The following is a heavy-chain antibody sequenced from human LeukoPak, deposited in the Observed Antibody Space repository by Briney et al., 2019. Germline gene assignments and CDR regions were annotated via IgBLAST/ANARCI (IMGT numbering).Heavy chain of an antibody. J-gene: IGHJ4*02. CDR1: GFTFDDYA. CDR2: ISWDGGST. D-gene: IGHD5-12*01. CDR3: AKDASVATSAYFDY. V-gene: IGHV3-43D*03. Sequence: GGSPRLSCAASGFTFDDYAMHWVRQAPGKGLEWVSLISWDGGSTYYADSVKGRFTISRDNSKNSLYLQMNSLRAEDTALYYCAKDASVATSAYFDYWGQGTLVTVSS.